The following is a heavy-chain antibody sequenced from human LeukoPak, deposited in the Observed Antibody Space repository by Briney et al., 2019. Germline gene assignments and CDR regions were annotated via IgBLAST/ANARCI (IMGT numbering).Heavy chain of an antibody. CDR2: ISSSGSTI. V-gene: IGHV3-11*04. CDR1: GFTFSDYY. Sequence: GGSLRLSCAASGFTFSDYYMSWIRQAPGKGLEWVSYISSSGSTIYYADSVKGRFTISRDNSKNTLYLQMGSLRAEDMAVYYCARADYDTSGYYADYWGQGTLVTVSS. J-gene: IGHJ4*02. CDR3: ARADYDTSGYYADY. D-gene: IGHD3-22*01.